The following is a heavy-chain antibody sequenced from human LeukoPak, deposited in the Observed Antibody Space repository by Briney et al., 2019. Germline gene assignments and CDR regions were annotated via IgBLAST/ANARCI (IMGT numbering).Heavy chain of an antibody. CDR3: ARDRHYYGSGRESDY. J-gene: IGHJ4*02. CDR1: GFTFSSYW. V-gene: IGHV3-7*03. CDR2: IKQDGSEK. D-gene: IGHD3-10*01. Sequence: GGSLRLSCAASGFTFSSYWMSWVRQAPGKGLEWVANIKQDGSEKYYVDSVKGRFTISRDNAENSLYLQMNSLRAEDTAVYYCARDRHYYGSGRESDYWGQGTLVTVSS.